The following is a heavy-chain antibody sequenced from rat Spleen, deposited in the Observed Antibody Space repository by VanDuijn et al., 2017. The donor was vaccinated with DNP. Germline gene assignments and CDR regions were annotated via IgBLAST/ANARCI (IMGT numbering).Heavy chain of an antibody. V-gene: IGHV5-7*01. J-gene: IGHJ2*01. D-gene: IGHD5-1*01. Sequence: EVQLVESGGGLVQPGRSLKLSCAASGFTFSDYNMAWVRQAPKKGLEWVATIIYDDSTTHYRDSVKGRFTISRDNAKSTLYLQMDSLRSEDTATYYCARRTRGSPFDYWGQGVMVTVSS. CDR1: GFTFSDYN. CDR2: IIYDDSTT. CDR3: ARRTRGSPFDY.